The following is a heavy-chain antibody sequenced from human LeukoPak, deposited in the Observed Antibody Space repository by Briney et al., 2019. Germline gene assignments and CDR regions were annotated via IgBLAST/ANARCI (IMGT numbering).Heavy chain of an antibody. CDR1: GLTFSDEY. D-gene: IGHD5-18*01. V-gene: IGHV3-11*04. J-gene: IGHJ4*02. CDR2: ISNTGSFI. Sequence: PGGSLRLSCAASGLTFSDEYMSWIRQAPGKGLEWVSYISNTGSFISYADSVKGRFTISRDNSKNTLYLQMNSLRAEDTAVYYCARDGDTAMVLFDYWGQGTLVTVSS. CDR3: ARDGDTAMVLFDY.